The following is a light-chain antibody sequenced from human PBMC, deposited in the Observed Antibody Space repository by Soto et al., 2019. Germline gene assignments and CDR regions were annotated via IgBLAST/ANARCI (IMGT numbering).Light chain of an antibody. Sequence: IVLRQLPATLSVSPGERATLSCRASQSLSSNLACYQQKPGQPPRLLIYDASTRATGIPARVNGSGSGTDFTLTISIMEPEDFAVYFCHQYGRAPWTFGQGTKVDIK. J-gene: IGKJ1*01. V-gene: IGKV3-20*01. CDR2: DAS. CDR3: HQYGRAPWT. CDR1: QSLSSN.